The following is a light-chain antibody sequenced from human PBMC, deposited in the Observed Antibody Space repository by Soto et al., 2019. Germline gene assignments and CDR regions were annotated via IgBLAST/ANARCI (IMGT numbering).Light chain of an antibody. J-gene: IGKJ1*01. CDR3: QQRYLTWT. V-gene: IGKV1-39*01. Sequence: DIQVTQSPSSLSASVGDSVTITCRTSQTIGTFLNWYEQKPGKVPKLLISSASSLHTGVPSRFSASGSGTDFTLTISSLQPEDFATYYCQQRYLTWTFGQGTKVDIK. CDR2: SAS. CDR1: QTIGTF.